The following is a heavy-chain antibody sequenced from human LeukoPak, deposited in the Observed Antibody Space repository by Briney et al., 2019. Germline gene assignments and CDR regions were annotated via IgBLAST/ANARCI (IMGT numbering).Heavy chain of an antibody. CDR1: GYTFSAYY. CDR2: INVNSGDT. Sequence: GASVKVSCKASGYTFSAYYIHWLRQAPGRGLEWMGWINVNSGDTNSAPNFQGRVTLTRDMSSNTAYMEVTKLTLDDTAVFYCARDGGLDFWGQGTLVTVSS. J-gene: IGHJ4*02. V-gene: IGHV1-2*02. D-gene: IGHD2-15*01. CDR3: ARDGGLDF.